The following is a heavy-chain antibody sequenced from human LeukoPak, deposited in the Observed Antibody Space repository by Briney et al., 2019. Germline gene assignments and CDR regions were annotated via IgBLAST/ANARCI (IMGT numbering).Heavy chain of an antibody. J-gene: IGHJ6*04. V-gene: IGHV1-2*04. Sequence: ASVKVSCKASGYTFIGYYMHWVRQAPGQGLEWMGWINPNSGGTNYAQKFQGWVTMTRDTSISTAYMELSGLRSDDTAVYYCARDGGVVVPAAMGSLYGMDVWGKGTTVTVSS. CDR2: INPNSGGT. CDR3: ARDGGVVVPAAMGSLYGMDV. CDR1: GYTFIGYY. D-gene: IGHD2-2*01.